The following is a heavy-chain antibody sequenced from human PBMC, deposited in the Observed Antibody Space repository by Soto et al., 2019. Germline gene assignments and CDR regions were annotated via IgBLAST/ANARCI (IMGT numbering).Heavy chain of an antibody. D-gene: IGHD6-6*01. V-gene: IGHV1-46*01. CDR1: GYTFTNYY. J-gene: IGHJ4*02. CDR3: ARGGNIAARPLDY. Sequence: QVQLVQSGAEVRKPGASVKVSCKASGYTFTNYYMHWVRQAPGQGLEWRGIINPSGGGTNYAQKFQGRVTMTRATPTSILYMELSSLRSDDTAVYYCARGGNIAARPLDYWGQGTLVTVSS. CDR2: INPSGGGT.